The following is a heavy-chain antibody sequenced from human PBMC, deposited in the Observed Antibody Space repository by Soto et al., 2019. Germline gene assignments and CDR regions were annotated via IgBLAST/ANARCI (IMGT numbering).Heavy chain of an antibody. D-gene: IGHD3-22*01. V-gene: IGHV4-30-4*01. Sequence: SETLSLTCTVSGDSINSGYIWSWIRQPPGKGLEWIGHIIYSGGTFYSPSLKSRLTLSVDTSKNQFSLRLSSVTAADTAVYYCARDTADNYYDSGTYDHHLDPWGQGTLVTVSS. CDR1: GDSINSGYI. CDR3: ARDTADNYYDSGTYDHHLDP. J-gene: IGHJ5*02. CDR2: IIYSGGT.